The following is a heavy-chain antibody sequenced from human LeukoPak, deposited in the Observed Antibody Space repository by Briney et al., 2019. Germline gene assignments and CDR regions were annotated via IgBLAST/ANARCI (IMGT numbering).Heavy chain of an antibody. CDR2: INTNTGNP. V-gene: IGHV7-4-1*02. CDR3: AGLGQLGADI. CDR1: GYTFTSYY. D-gene: IGHD1-1*01. J-gene: IGHJ3*02. Sequence: ASVKVSCKASGYTFTSYYMHWVRQAPGQGLEWMGWINTNTGNPTYAQGFTGRFVFSLDTSVSTAYLQISSLKAEDTAVYYCAGLGQLGADIWGQGTMVTVSS.